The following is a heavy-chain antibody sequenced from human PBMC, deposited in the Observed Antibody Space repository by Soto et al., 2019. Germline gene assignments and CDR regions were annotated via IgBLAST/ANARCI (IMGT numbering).Heavy chain of an antibody. CDR1: VFTFGDYA. V-gene: IGHV3-49*04. CDR2: IRRNAYGGTT. CDR3: TRASSLDFDF. Sequence: PVGSLRLSCTTSVFTFGDYALSWVRQAPGKGLEWVGFIRRNAYGGTTDYAASVKGRFTISRDDSKSIAYLQMNSLRTEDTALYYCTRASSLDFDFWGQGTLVTVSS. D-gene: IGHD3-16*01. J-gene: IGHJ4*02.